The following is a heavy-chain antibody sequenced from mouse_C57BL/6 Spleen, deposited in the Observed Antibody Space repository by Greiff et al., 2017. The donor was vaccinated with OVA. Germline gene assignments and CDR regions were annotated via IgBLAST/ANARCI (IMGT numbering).Heavy chain of an antibody. D-gene: IGHD2-3*01. CDR2: ISSGGDYI. CDR3: TRDDGYLYYFDY. CDR1: GFTFSSYA. J-gene: IGHJ2*01. Sequence: EVKVVESGEGLVKPGGSLKLSCAASGFTFSSYAMSWVRQTPEKRLEWVAYISSGGDYIYYADTVKGRFTISRDNARNTLYLQMSSLKSEDTAMYYCTRDDGYLYYFDYWGQGTTLTVSS. V-gene: IGHV5-9-1*02.